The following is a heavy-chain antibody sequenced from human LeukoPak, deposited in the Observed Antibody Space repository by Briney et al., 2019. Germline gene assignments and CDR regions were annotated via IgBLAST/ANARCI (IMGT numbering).Heavy chain of an antibody. CDR1: GYSFTSYW. D-gene: IGHD3-22*01. Sequence: GESLKISCKGSGYSFTSYWIGWVRQMPGKGLEWMGIIYPGDSDTRYSPSFQGQVTILADKSISTAYLQWSSLKASDTAMYYCARHYRAYYYDSSGYLPLDYWGQGTLVTVSS. CDR2: IYPGDSDT. CDR3: ARHYRAYYYDSSGYLPLDY. J-gene: IGHJ4*02. V-gene: IGHV5-51*01.